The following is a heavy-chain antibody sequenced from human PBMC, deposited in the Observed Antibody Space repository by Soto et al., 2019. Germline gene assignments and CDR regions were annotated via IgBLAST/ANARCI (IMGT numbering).Heavy chain of an antibody. J-gene: IGHJ4*02. V-gene: IGHV1-18*01. CDR2: ISAHNGNT. D-gene: IGHD1-1*01. CDR3: ARGRYGDY. CDR1: GYAFTTYG. Sequence: QVHLVQSGAEVKKPGASVKVSCKGSGYAFTTYGITWVRQAPGQGLEWMGWISAHNGNTNYAQKLQGRVTVTRDTSTSTAYMALRSLRSDDTAVYYCARGRYGDYGGQGALVTVSS.